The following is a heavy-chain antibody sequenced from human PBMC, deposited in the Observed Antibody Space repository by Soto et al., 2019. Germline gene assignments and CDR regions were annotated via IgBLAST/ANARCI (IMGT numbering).Heavy chain of an antibody. V-gene: IGHV4-34*01. D-gene: IGHD3-3*01. Sequence: ASETLSLTCAVYGGSFSGYYWSWIRQPPGKGLEWIGEINHSGSTNYNPSLKSRVTISVDTSKNQFSLKLSSVTAADTAVYYCARVTSFGVVRSVNYYYYYMDVWGKGTTVTVSS. CDR3: ARVTSFGVVRSVNYYYYYMDV. CDR1: GGSFSGYY. CDR2: INHSGST. J-gene: IGHJ6*03.